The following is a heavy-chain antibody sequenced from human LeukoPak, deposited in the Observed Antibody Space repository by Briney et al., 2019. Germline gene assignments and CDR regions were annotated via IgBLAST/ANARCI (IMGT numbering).Heavy chain of an antibody. D-gene: IGHD2-15*01. CDR1: GGTFSSYA. CDR2: IIPIFGTA. Sequence: SVKVSFKASGGTFSSYAISWVRQAPGQGLEWMGRIIPIFGTANYAQKFQGRVTITTDESTSTAYMELSSLRSEDTAVYYCARDLYCSGGSCYSDWGQGTLVTVSS. CDR3: ARDLYCSGGSCYSD. J-gene: IGHJ4*02. V-gene: IGHV1-69*05.